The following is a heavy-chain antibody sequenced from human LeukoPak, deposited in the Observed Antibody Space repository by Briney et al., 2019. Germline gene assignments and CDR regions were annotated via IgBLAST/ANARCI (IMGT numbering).Heavy chain of an antibody. Sequence: SLKVSCKASGGTFSSYAISWVRQAPGQGLEWMGGIIPIFGTANYAQKFQGRVTITTDESTSTAYMELSSLRSEDTAVYYCARVATDTAMVQSVSYYYYMDVWGKGTTVTVSS. CDR3: ARVATDTAMVQSVSYYYYMDV. CDR1: GGTFSSYA. V-gene: IGHV1-69*05. CDR2: IIPIFGTA. D-gene: IGHD5-18*01. J-gene: IGHJ6*03.